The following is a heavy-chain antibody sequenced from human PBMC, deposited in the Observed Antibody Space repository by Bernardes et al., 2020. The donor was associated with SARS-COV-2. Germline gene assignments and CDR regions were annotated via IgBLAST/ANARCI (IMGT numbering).Heavy chain of an antibody. CDR3: ARDGSNGWSLPYYFDY. J-gene: IGHJ4*02. V-gene: IGHV4-4*02. CDR2: IHHSGNT. Sequence: SETLSLTCAVSGGSISSNNWWSWVRQPPGKGLEWIGEIHHSGNTNYNPSLKSRVTISVDKSKNQFSLNVSSVTAADTAVYYCARDGSNGWSLPYYFDYWGQGTLVTVSS. CDR1: GGSISSNNW. D-gene: IGHD6-19*01.